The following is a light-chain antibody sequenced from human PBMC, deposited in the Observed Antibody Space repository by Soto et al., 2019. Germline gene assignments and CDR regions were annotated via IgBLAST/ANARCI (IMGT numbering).Light chain of an antibody. V-gene: IGKV1-39*01. CDR3: QQSYSTPFT. Sequence: DIQMTQSPSSLSASVGDRVTITCRASQSISSYLNWYQQKPGKAPKLLIYAASSLQSGVPSRFSGSGSGTEFTLTISSLQPEDFATYYCQQSYSTPFTCGPGTKVDI. CDR1: QSISSY. CDR2: AAS. J-gene: IGKJ3*01.